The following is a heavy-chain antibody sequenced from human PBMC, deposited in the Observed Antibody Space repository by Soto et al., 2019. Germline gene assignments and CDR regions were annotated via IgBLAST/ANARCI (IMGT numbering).Heavy chain of an antibody. CDR1: GGSISSGDYY. Sequence: SETLSLTCTVSGGSISSGDYYWSWIRQPPGKGLEWIGYIYYSGSTYYNPSLKSRVTISVDTSKNQFSLKLSSVTAADTAVYYCARARGFGELWSETYYYYGMDVWGQGTTVTVSS. V-gene: IGHV4-30-4*01. J-gene: IGHJ6*02. CDR3: ARARGFGELWSETYYYYGMDV. D-gene: IGHD3-10*01. CDR2: IYYSGST.